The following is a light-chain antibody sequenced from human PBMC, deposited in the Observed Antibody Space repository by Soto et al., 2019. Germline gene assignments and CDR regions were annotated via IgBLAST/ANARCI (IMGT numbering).Light chain of an antibody. J-gene: IGKJ3*01. Sequence: EFVLTQSPGTLSLSPGERATLSCRASQTVRNNYLAWYQQKPGQAPRLLIYGASNRATGIPDRFSGSGSGTDFTLTISRLEPEDFALYYCQQRSSWPLTFGPGTKVDIK. CDR1: QTVRNNY. V-gene: IGKV3D-20*02. CDR3: QQRSSWPLT. CDR2: GAS.